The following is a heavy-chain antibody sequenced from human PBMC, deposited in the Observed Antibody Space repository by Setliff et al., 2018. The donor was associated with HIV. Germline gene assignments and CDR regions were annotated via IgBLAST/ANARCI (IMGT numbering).Heavy chain of an antibody. D-gene: IGHD3-10*01. CDR3: ARGKGVGGVIITGGLDV. CDR1: GHTFTNYD. V-gene: IGHV1-8*01. CDR2: MNPNSGVS. Sequence: GASVKVSCKPPGHTFTNYDIHWMRRAPGQGLEWMGWMNPNSGVSGYALKFHDRVTMTRDTSITTLYMELSSLTSEDTAVYYCARGKGVGGVIITGGLDVWGQGTTDTVSS. J-gene: IGHJ6*02.